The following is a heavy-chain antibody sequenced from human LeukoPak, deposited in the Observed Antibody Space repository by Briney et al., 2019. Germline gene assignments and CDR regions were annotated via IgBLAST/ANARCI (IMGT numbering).Heavy chain of an antibody. CDR1: GFTVSSNY. J-gene: IGHJ5*02. Sequence: GGSLRLSCAASGFTVSSNYMSWVRQAPGKGLEWVSVIYSGGSTYHADSVKGRFTISRGNSKNTLDLQMNSLRAEEQAVYYCARDRKYYDSSGYYYAWFDTWGQGTLVSVSS. CDR2: IYSGGST. D-gene: IGHD3-22*01. V-gene: IGHV3-66*01. CDR3: ARDRKYYDSSGYYYAWFDT.